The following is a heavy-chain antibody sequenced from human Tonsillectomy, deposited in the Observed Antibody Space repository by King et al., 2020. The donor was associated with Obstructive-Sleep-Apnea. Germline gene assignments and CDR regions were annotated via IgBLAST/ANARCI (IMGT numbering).Heavy chain of an antibody. D-gene: IGHD3-10*01. CDR3: TTDRFGELLFDY. Sequence: VQLVESGGGLVKPGGSLRLSCAASGFTFSNAWMSWVSQAPGKGLEWVGRIKSKTDGGTTDYAAPVKGRFTISRDDSKNTLYLQMNSLKTEDTAVYYCTTDRFGELLFDYWGQGTLVTVSS. V-gene: IGHV3-15*01. CDR2: IKSKTDGGTT. CDR1: GFTFSNAW. J-gene: IGHJ4*02.